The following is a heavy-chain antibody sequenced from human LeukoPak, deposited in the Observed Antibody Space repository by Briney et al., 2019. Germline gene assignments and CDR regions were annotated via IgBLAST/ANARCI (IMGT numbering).Heavy chain of an antibody. CDR2: ISGSGGNT. D-gene: IGHD3-22*01. Sequence: GGSLRLSCAASGFTFSSYAMTWARQAPGKGLEWVSAISGSGGNTYYADSVKGRFTISRDNSKNTLYLHMNSLRAEDTAVYYCAKDKVGWYDSSGYSLFDYWGQGTLVTVSS. J-gene: IGHJ4*02. CDR1: GFTFSSYA. V-gene: IGHV3-23*01. CDR3: AKDKVGWYDSSGYSLFDY.